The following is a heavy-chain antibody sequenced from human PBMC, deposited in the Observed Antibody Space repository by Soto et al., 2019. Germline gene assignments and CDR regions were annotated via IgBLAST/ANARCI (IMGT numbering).Heavy chain of an antibody. CDR1: GYDFTAYD. V-gene: IGHV1-8*02. J-gene: IGHJ6*02. D-gene: IGHD6-13*01. CDR3: GRGPSPRAPAGGTPYYYAMDV. CDR2: MNPINGAA. Sequence: ASVKVSCKASGYDFTAYDINWVRQASGQGLEWMGWMNPINGAAGSARRFQGRVSMTRNTATGTAYLELTNLRSDDTAVYFCGRGPSPRAPAGGTPYYYAMDVWGQGTTVTVSS.